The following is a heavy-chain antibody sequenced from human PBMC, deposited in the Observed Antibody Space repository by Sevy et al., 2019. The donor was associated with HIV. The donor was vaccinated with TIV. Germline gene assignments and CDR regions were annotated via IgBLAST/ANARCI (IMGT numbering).Heavy chain of an antibody. CDR1: GFSVSDTY. Sequence: GGSLRLSCAASGFSVSDTYMSWVRQAPGKGLEWVSVIYSGDKTYHADSVKGRFTISRASSKNTIYLQLNSLRTEDTAVYYCARLNVYYYDDDGYYTTGNAFDIWGQGTMVTVSS. CDR2: IYSGDKT. J-gene: IGHJ3*02. D-gene: IGHD3-22*01. CDR3: ARLNVYYYDDDGYYTTGNAFDI. V-gene: IGHV3-53*01.